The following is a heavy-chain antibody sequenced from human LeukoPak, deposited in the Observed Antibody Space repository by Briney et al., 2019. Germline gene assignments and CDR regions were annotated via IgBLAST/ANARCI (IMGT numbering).Heavy chain of an antibody. D-gene: IGHD6-13*01. V-gene: IGHV3-11*01. J-gene: IGHJ3*02. CDR2: ISSSGSTI. CDR1: GFTFSDYY. CDR3: ARDQGSSWFDAFDI. Sequence: GGSLRLSCAASGFTFSDYYMSWIRQAPGKGLEWVSYISSSGSTIYYADSVKGRFTISRDNAKNSLYPQMNSLRAEDTAVYYCARDQGSSWFDAFDIWGQGTMVTVSS.